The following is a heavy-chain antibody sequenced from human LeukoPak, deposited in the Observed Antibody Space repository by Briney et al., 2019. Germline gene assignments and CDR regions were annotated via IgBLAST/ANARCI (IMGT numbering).Heavy chain of an antibody. CDR3: ARGRPHGNDY. V-gene: IGHV3-74*01. Sequence: PGGSLRLSCAASGFTFSNYLMHWVRQTPGKGLVWISRISTDGSFTNYADSVKGRFSISRDNAKNTLYLQMNSLRVEDTAVYYCARGRPHGNDYWGQGTLVTVSS. D-gene: IGHD4-23*01. J-gene: IGHJ4*02. CDR2: ISTDGSFT. CDR1: GFTFSNYL.